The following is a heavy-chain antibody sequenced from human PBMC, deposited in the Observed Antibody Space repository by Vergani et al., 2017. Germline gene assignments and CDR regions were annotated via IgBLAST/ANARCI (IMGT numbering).Heavy chain of an antibody. J-gene: IGHJ5*02. CDR1: GFTFSSYW. Sequence: EVQLVESGGGLVQPGGSLRLSCAASGFTFSSYWMSWVRQAPGKGLEWVANIKQDGSEKYYVDSVKGRFTISRDNAKNSLYLQMNSLRAEDTAVYYCARQAYDILTNSFYPWGQGTLVTVSS. D-gene: IGHD3-9*01. CDR2: IKQDGSEK. CDR3: ARQAYDILTNSFYP. V-gene: IGHV3-7*01.